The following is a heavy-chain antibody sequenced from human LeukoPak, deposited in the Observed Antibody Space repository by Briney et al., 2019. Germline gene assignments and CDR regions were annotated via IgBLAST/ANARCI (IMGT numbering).Heavy chain of an antibody. CDR2: INWYGGST. V-gene: IGHV3-20*01. CDR3: ARDLGFGYFDL. Sequence: GGSLRLSCVASGFTFDDYGMNWVRQAPGEGLEWVSGINWYGGSTRYADSVKGRFTISKDNAKNSLYLQMNSLRAEDTALYHCARDLGFGYFDLWGRGTLVAVSS. D-gene: IGHD7-27*01. CDR1: GFTFDDYG. J-gene: IGHJ2*01.